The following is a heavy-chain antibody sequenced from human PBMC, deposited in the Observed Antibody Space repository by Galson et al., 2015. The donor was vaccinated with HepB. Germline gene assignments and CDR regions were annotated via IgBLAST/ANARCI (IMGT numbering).Heavy chain of an antibody. CDR3: ARGGSDSSYYWVD. D-gene: IGHD1-26*01. CDR1: GFTFSDLY. J-gene: IGHJ4*02. Sequence: SLRLSCAASGFTFSDLYMTWLRQAPGKGLEWISHISGSGSAVYYADSVKGRFAIFRENGKKSLFLQLDSLRAEDTAVYYCARGGSDSSYYWVDWGQGILVTVSS. V-gene: IGHV3-11*01. CDR2: ISGSGSAV.